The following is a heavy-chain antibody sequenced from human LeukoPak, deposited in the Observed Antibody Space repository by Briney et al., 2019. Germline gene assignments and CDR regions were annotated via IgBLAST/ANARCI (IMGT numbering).Heavy chain of an antibody. CDR2: IIPIFGTA. J-gene: IGHJ2*01. CDR3: ARVATGANWYFDL. Sequence: ASVKVSCKASGGTFSSYAISWVRQAPGQGLEWMGGIIPIFGTANYAQKFQGRVTTTADKSTSTAYMELSSLRSEDTAVYYCARVATGANWYFDLWGRGTLVTVSS. CDR1: GGTFSSYA. V-gene: IGHV1-69*06. D-gene: IGHD5-12*01.